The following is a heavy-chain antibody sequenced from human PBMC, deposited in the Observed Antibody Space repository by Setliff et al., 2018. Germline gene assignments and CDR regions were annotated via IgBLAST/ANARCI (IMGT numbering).Heavy chain of an antibody. CDR3: ARARGYSYGPFDY. J-gene: IGHJ4*02. V-gene: IGHV3-48*03. CDR1: GFTFSSYE. Sequence: GGSLRLSCAASGFTFSSYEMNWVRQAPGKGLEWVSYISSSGITIYYADSVKGRFTISRDNAKNSLYLQMNSLRAEDTAVHSCARARGYSYGPFDYWGQGTLVTVSS. CDR2: ISSSGITI. D-gene: IGHD5-18*01.